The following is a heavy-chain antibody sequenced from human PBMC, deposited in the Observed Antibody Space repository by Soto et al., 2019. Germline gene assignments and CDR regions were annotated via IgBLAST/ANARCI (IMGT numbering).Heavy chain of an antibody. V-gene: IGHV3-23*01. Sequence: GGSLRLSCAASGFTFSSYAMSWVRQAPGKGLEWVSAISGSGGSTYYADSVKGRFTISRDNSKNTLYLQMNSLRAEDTAVYYCAKGSDIVVVPAAILDYWGQGTLVTVSS. CDR3: AKGSDIVVVPAAILDY. CDR2: ISGSGGST. D-gene: IGHD2-2*01. CDR1: GFTFSSYA. J-gene: IGHJ4*02.